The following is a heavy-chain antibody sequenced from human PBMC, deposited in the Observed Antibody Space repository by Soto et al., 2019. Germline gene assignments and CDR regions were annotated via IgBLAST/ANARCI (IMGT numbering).Heavy chain of an antibody. CDR2: IYLSGST. J-gene: IGHJ6*02. Sequence: SETLSLTCAVSGYSISSGYYWGWIRQPPGKGLEWIGSIYLSGSTYYNPSLKSRVTISVDTSKNQFSLKLSSVTAADTAVYYCASIAAAGTVPTYGMDVWGQGTTVTVSS. V-gene: IGHV4-38-2*01. CDR1: GYSISSGYY. CDR3: ASIAAAGTVPTYGMDV. D-gene: IGHD6-13*01.